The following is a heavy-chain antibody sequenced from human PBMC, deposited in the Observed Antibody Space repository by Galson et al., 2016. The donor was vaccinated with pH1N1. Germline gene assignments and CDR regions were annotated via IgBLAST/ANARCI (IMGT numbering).Heavy chain of an antibody. J-gene: IGHJ4*02. CDR1: GFTFSTFA. CDR3: VKFDISGYYYGLLGK. Sequence: SLRLSCAPSGFTFSTFAMGWVRQAPGKGLQWLSAISGGGATTYYIDSVKGRFTISRDNSKNTFYLEMHSLKAEDTALYYCVKFDISGYYYGLLGKWGQGTLVTGSA. CDR2: ISGGGATT. V-gene: IGHV3-23*01. D-gene: IGHD3-22*01.